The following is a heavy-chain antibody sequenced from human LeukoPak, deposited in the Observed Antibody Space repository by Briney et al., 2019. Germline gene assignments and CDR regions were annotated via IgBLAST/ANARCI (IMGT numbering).Heavy chain of an antibody. J-gene: IGHJ4*02. D-gene: IGHD5-18*01. V-gene: IGHV4-39*01. CDR3: ARRFGGYSYGPIDY. CDR2: IYYSGST. CDR1: GDSISIHNYY. Sequence: PSETLSLTCTVSGDSISIHNYYWGWIRQPPGKGLEWIGSIYYSGSTYYNPSLKSRVTISVDTSKNQFSLKLSSVTAADTTVYYCARRFGGYSYGPIDYWGQGTLVTVSS.